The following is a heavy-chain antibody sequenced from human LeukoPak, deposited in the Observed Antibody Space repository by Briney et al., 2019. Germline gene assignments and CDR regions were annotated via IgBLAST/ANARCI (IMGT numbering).Heavy chain of an antibody. J-gene: IGHJ4*02. CDR2: ISGSGGST. V-gene: IGHV3-23*01. CDR3: ARGITYYYDSSGYSLDYFDY. Sequence: GGSLRLSCAASGFTFSSYAMSWVRQAPGKGLEWVSAISGSGGSTYYADSVKGRFTISRDNSKNTLYLQMNSLRAEDTAVYYCARGITYYYDSSGYSLDYFDYWGQGTLVTVSS. CDR1: GFTFSSYA. D-gene: IGHD3-22*01.